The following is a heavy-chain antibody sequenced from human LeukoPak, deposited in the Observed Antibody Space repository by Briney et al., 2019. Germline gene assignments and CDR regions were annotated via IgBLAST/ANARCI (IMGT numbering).Heavy chain of an antibody. Sequence: SETLSLTCTVSGGSISSYYWSWIRQPPGKGLEWIGYIYYSGSTNYNPSLKSRVTISVDTSKNQFSLKLSSVTAADTAVYYCAGDQGDGLDYWGQGTLVTVSS. CDR1: GGSISSYY. D-gene: IGHD5-24*01. J-gene: IGHJ4*02. CDR3: AGDQGDGLDY. V-gene: IGHV4-59*01. CDR2: IYYSGST.